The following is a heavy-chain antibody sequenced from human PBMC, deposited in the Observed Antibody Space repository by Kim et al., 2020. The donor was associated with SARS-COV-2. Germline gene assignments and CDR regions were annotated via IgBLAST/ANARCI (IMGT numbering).Heavy chain of an antibody. V-gene: IGHV4-34*01. Sequence: SETLSLTCFLSGGSFSGYFWSWIRQSPGKGLEVIGEINPSGSANYNPSLKSRVTISLDTSKNQFSLRLTSVTAADTAVYFCARVWDHWGQGTLVTVSS. J-gene: IGHJ4*02. CDR2: INPSGSA. CDR3: ARVWDH. CDR1: GGSFSGYF.